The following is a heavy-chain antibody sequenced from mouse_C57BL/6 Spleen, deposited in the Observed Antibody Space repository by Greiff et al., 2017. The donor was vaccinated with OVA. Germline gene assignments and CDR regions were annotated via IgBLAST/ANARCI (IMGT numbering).Heavy chain of an antibody. D-gene: IGHD2-1*01. Sequence: EVMLVESGGGLVQPGGSLSLSCAASGFTFTDYYMSWVRQPPGKALEWLGFIRNKANGYTTEYSASVKGRFTISRDNSQSILYLQMNALRAEDSATYYCARDKDGNYVDYAMDYWGQGTSVTVSS. J-gene: IGHJ4*01. CDR1: GFTFTDYY. CDR2: IRNKANGYTT. V-gene: IGHV7-3*01. CDR3: ARDKDGNYVDYAMDY.